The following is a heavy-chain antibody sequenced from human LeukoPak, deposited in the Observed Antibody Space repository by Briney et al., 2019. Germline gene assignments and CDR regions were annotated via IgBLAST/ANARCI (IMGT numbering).Heavy chain of an antibody. CDR2: ISYDGSNK. J-gene: IGHJ4*02. CDR3: AREDGWIAAAGTGFDY. D-gene: IGHD6-13*01. V-gene: IGHV3-30*03. CDR1: GFTFSSYG. Sequence: GRSLRLSCAASGFTFSSYGMHWVRQAPGKGLEWVAVISYDGSNKYYADSVKGRFTISRDNSKNTLYLQMNSLRAEDTAVYYCAREDGWIAAAGTGFDYWGQGTLVTVSS.